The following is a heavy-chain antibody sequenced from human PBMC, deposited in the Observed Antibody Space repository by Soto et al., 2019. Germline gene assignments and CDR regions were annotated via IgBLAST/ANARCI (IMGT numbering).Heavy chain of an antibody. Sequence: QVQLVESGGGVVQPGRSLRLSCVASGFTFRSYAVHWVRQAPGKGLEWVAIISYDGSNEYYADSVKGRFTISRDNSKNTLYLQMSSLRPEDTAVYYCARIEGAGLYYYYCAMDVWGQGTTVTVSS. J-gene: IGHJ6*02. CDR3: ARIEGAGLYYYYCAMDV. CDR1: GFTFRSYA. V-gene: IGHV3-30*04. CDR2: ISYDGSNE.